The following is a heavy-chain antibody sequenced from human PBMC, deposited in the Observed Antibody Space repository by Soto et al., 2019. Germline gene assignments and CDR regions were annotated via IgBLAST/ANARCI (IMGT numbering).Heavy chain of an antibody. CDR2: ISSSGSTT. V-gene: IGHV3-48*01. Sequence: GGSLRLSCAASGFTFSSYAMSWVRQAPGKGLEWVSDISSSGSTTYYADSVKGRFTISRDNAKNSLYLRMNSLRAEDTAVYYCARDRRSVTMISDYWGQGTLVTVSS. J-gene: IGHJ4*02. CDR3: ARDRRSVTMISDY. D-gene: IGHD3-22*01. CDR1: GFTFSSYA.